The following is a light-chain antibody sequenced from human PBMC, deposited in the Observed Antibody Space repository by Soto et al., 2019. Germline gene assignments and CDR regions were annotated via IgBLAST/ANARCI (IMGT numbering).Light chain of an antibody. V-gene: IGKV1-39*01. Sequence: DIHMTQSPSSLSASVGDRVTITCRTSQSIAGYLNWYQQKPGKAPKLVIFAASSLQSGVPSRFTGSWSGTDFTLTTSSLQPEDCATYYCQQSYGIPITFGQGTRLEIK. J-gene: IGKJ5*01. CDR1: QSIAGY. CDR3: QQSYGIPIT. CDR2: AAS.